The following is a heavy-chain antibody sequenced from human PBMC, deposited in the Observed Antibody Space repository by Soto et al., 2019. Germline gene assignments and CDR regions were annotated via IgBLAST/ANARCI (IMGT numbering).Heavy chain of an antibody. CDR1: GFTFSSYW. CDR2: IKQDGSEK. J-gene: IGHJ5*02. V-gene: IGHV3-7*01. CDR3: ARMEYGYSYGWGNWFDP. D-gene: IGHD5-18*01. Sequence: EVQLVESGGGLVQPGGSLRLSCAASGFTFSSYWMSWVRQAPGKGLEWVANIKQDGSEKYYVDSVKGRFTISRDNAKNSLYLQMNRLRAEDTAVYYCARMEYGYSYGWGNWFDPWGHGTLVTVSS.